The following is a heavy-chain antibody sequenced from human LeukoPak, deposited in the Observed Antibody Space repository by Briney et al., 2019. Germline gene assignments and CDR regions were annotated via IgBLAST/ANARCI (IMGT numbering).Heavy chain of an antibody. CDR3: AKDRPFVVVVAATPPLFDY. Sequence: PGRSLRLSCAASGFTFSSYGMHWVRQAPGKGLEWVAVISYDGSNKYYADSVKGRFTISRDNSKNTLYLQMNSLRAEDTAAYYCAKDRPFVVVVAATPPLFDYWGQGTLVTVSS. CDR2: ISYDGSNK. CDR1: GFTFSSYG. V-gene: IGHV3-30*18. D-gene: IGHD2-15*01. J-gene: IGHJ4*02.